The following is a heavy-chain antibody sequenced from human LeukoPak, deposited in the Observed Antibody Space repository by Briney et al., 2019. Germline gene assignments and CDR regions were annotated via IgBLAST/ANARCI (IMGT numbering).Heavy chain of an antibody. Sequence: GGSLRLSCAASGFTFSSYSMNWVRQAPGKGLEWLSSISSSSSYIYYADSVKGRFTISRDNAKNSLYLQMNSLRAEDTAVYYCARVTLAPPLYNWFDPWGQGTLVTVSS. V-gene: IGHV3-21*01. CDR3: ARVTLAPPLYNWFDP. D-gene: IGHD1-14*01. CDR1: GFTFSSYS. J-gene: IGHJ5*02. CDR2: ISSSSSYI.